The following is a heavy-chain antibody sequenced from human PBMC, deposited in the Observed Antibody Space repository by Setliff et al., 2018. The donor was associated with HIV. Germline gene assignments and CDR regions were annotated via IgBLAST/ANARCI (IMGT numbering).Heavy chain of an antibody. CDR2: ISAYNGNT. V-gene: IGHV1-18*01. CDR1: GYTLTELS. CDR3: ARHYFDSNSYYRPPFDS. Sequence: GASVKVSCKVSGYTLTELSMHWVRQAPGKGLEWMGWISAYNGNTNYAQKLQGRVTMTTDTSTNTAYLEVVSLRSEDTAIYYCARHYFDSNSYYRPPFDSWGQGTPVTVSS. D-gene: IGHD3-22*01. J-gene: IGHJ5*01.